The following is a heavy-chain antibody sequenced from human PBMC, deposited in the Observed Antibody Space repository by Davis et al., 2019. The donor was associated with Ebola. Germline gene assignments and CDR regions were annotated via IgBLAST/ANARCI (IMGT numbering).Heavy chain of an antibody. CDR3: SSILAGYRFDY. J-gene: IGHJ4*02. CDR2: INAGNGNT. Sequence: ASVKVSCKASGYAFTSFAIHWVRQAPGQRLEWMGWINAGNGNTKYSQNFQGRVTITRDTSARTVYMELNSLRSEDTAVYFCSSILAGYRFDYWGQGALVTVAS. CDR1: GYAFTSFA. D-gene: IGHD3-9*01. V-gene: IGHV1-3*01.